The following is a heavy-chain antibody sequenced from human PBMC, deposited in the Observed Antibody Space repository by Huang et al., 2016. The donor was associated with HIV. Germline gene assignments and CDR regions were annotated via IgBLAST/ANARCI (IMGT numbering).Heavy chain of an antibody. CDR1: GGSFNSLA. V-gene: IGHV1-69*10. D-gene: IGHD6-13*01. CDR3: AREGQTWYGKPIAAFEI. J-gene: IGHJ3*02. Sequence: VQLVQSGAEVKRPGTSVKISCKASGGSFNSLAFNWVRQAPGQGLQFRGGIFPLFSVTKEAEKVRGRLTISADKSTSTVFMELRGLTSEDTAVFFCAREGQTWYGKPIAAFEIWGQGTTVIVSP. CDR2: IFPLFSVT.